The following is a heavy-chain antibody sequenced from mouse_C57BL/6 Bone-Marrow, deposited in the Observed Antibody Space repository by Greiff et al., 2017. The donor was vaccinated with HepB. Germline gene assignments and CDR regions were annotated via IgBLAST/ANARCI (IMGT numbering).Heavy chain of an antibody. J-gene: IGHJ4*01. Sequence: EVKVVESGGGLVQPGGSLKLSCAASGFTFSDYYMYWVRQTPEKRLEWVAYISNGGGSTYYPDTVKGRFTISRDNAKNTLYLQMSRLKSEDTAMYYCARQLRRSYYAMDYWGQGTSVTVSS. CDR1: GFTFSDYY. CDR3: ARQLRRSYYAMDY. D-gene: IGHD2-4*01. CDR2: ISNGGGST. V-gene: IGHV5-12*01.